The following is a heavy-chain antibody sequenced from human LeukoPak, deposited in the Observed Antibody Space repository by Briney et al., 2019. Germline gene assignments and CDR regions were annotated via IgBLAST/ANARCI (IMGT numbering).Heavy chain of an antibody. Sequence: SVKVSCKASGGTFSSYAISWVRLAPGQGLEWMGRIIPILGIANYAQKFQGRVTITADKSTSTAYMELSSLRSEDTAVYYCASRGYKVYDSSGYYGYWGQGTLVTVSS. V-gene: IGHV1-69*04. CDR2: IIPILGIA. CDR1: GGTFSSYA. D-gene: IGHD3-22*01. CDR3: ASRGYKVYDSSGYYGY. J-gene: IGHJ4*02.